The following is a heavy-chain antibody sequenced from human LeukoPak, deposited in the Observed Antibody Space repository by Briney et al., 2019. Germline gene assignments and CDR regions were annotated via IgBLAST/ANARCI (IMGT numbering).Heavy chain of an antibody. V-gene: IGHV3-74*01. CDR2: VNGDESVT. D-gene: IGHD5-18*01. Sequence: PGGSLRLSCAASGFKFSDYWMHWVRQAPGKGLVWVSRVNGDESVTTYADSVKGRFTVSRDNAKNTLYLQMNSLRAEDTAVYYCARTTIAMAPDYWGQGTLVTVSS. J-gene: IGHJ4*02. CDR3: ARTTIAMAPDY. CDR1: GFKFSDYW.